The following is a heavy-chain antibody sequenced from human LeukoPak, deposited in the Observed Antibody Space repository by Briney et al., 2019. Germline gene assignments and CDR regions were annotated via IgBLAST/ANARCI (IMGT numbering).Heavy chain of an antibody. CDR1: GYTFTSYD. CDR2: INPNSGGT. V-gene: IGHV1-2*02. Sequence: ASVKVSCKASGYTFTSYDINWVRQAPGQGLEWMGWINPNSGGTNYAQKFQGRVTMTRDTSISTAYMELSRLRSDDTAVYYCASRIVGASDIDYWGQGTLVTVSS. CDR3: ASRIVGASDIDY. J-gene: IGHJ4*02. D-gene: IGHD1-26*01.